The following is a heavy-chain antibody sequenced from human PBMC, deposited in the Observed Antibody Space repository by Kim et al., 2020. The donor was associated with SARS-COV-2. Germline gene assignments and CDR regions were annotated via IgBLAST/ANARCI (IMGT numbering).Heavy chain of an antibody. J-gene: IGHJ4*02. D-gene: IGHD3-3*01. CDR3: AKVNYNYGHSNY. V-gene: IGHV3-23*01. Sequence: FSAASVKGRFNISRDNSTNTLYLQMNGLRAEDTAFYYCAKVNYNYGHSNYWGQGTLVTVSS.